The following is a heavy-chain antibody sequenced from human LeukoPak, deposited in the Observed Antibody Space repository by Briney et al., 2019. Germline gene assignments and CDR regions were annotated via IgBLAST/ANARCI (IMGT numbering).Heavy chain of an antibody. J-gene: IGHJ3*02. D-gene: IGHD1-26*01. V-gene: IGHV3-23*01. CDR1: GFTVCYYA. Sequence: SAGSLRLSSAASGFTVCYYAMGWLRQAPGQGREGCSALSGSGGSTYYADSVKGRFTISRDNSKNTLYLQMNSLRAEDTAVYYCAKDLNSVGGFDVGAFDIWGQGTMVTVSS. CDR2: LSGSGGST. CDR3: AKDLNSVGGFDVGAFDI.